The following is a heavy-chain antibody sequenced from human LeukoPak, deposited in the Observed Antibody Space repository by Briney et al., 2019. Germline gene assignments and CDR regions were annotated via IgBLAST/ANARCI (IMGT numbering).Heavy chain of an antibody. D-gene: IGHD3-22*01. J-gene: IGHJ4*02. CDR3: AKVPTYYYDSSGYYTED. CDR2: INSDGSTT. Sequence: GGSLRLSCAASGFTFSSYWMHWVRQAPGKGLVWVSRINSDGSTTSYADSVKGRFTISRDNSKNTLYLQMNSLRAEDTAVYYCAKVPTYYYDSSGYYTEDWGQGTLVTVSS. V-gene: IGHV3-74*01. CDR1: GFTFSSYW.